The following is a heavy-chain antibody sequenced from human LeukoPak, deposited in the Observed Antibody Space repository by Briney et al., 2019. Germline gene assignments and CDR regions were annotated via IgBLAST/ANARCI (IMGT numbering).Heavy chain of an antibody. V-gene: IGHV4-61*02. J-gene: IGHJ5*02. D-gene: IGHD3-9*01. CDR2: IYTSGST. CDR1: GGSISSGSYY. Sequence: SETLSLTCTVSGGSISSGSYYWSWIRQPAGKGLEWIGRIYTSGSTNYNPSLKSRVTISVNTSKNQFSLKLSSVTAADTAVYYCARDRLRYFDWLHGGGWWFDPWGQGTLVTVSS. CDR3: ARDRLRYFDWLHGGGWWFDP.